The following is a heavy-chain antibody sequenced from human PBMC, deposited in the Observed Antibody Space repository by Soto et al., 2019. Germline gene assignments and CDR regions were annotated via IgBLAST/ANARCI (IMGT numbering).Heavy chain of an antibody. CDR3: ARVSDILTATNAPFAH. V-gene: IGHV1-69*01. CDR1: GGTFGRYT. CDR2: IIPVLGNA. J-gene: IGHJ4*02. D-gene: IGHD3-9*01. Sequence: QVQLVQSGAQVKKPGSSVKVSCTASGGTFGRYTISWVRQAPGQGLEWMGGIIPVLGNANLAQKFQDRVTFTADESTSTAYMELSRLRSEDTPVYYCARVSDILTATNAPFAHWGQGTLVTVSS.